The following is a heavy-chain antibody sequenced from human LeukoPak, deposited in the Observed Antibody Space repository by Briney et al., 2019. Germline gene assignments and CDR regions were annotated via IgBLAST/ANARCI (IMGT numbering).Heavy chain of an antibody. V-gene: IGHV4-59*01. CDR3: ARGSYDAFDI. CDR1: GGSISSYY. CDR2: IYYSGST. J-gene: IGHJ3*02. Sequence: SETLSLTCTVSGGSISSYYWSWIRQPPGKGLEWIGYIYYSGSTNCNPSLKSRVTISVDTSKNQFSLKLSSVTAADTAVYYCARGSYDAFDIWGQGTMVTVSS.